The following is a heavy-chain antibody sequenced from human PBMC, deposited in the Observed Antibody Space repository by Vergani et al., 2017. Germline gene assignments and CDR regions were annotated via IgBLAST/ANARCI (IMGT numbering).Heavy chain of an antibody. D-gene: IGHD3-10*01. CDR1: GGSISSGSYY. V-gene: IGHV4-61*02. Sequence: QVQLQESGPGLVKPSQTLSLTCTVSGGSISSGSYYWSWIRQPAGKGLEWIGRIYTSGSTNYNPSLNGRVTIFVDKSKNLLSLRMTSVTAADTAVYYCARDSWTSELRGVYWFDTWAREPWSASPQ. CDR3: ARDSWTSELRGVYWFDT. J-gene: IGHJ5*02. CDR2: IYTSGST.